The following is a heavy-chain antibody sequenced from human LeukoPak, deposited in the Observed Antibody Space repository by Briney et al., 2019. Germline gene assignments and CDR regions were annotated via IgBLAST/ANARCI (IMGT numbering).Heavy chain of an antibody. Sequence: GSLRLSCAASGFTFSSYWMSWVRQAPGKGLEWVANIKQDGSEKYYVDSVKGRFTISRDNAKNSLYLQMNSLRAEDTAVYYCASVLLRRYYFDYWGQGTLVTVSS. J-gene: IGHJ4*02. CDR3: ASVLLRRYYFDY. CDR1: GFTFSSYW. D-gene: IGHD2-15*01. V-gene: IGHV3-7*03. CDR2: IKQDGSEK.